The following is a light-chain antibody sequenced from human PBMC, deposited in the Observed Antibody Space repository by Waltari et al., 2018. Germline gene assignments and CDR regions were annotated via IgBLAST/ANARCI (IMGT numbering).Light chain of an antibody. CDR2: DAY. Sequence: DLQMTQSPSPLPSSVGDRVTITCRASQDIDNYLAWYQQKPGKPPKILIYDAYTLHSGVPSRFSGSGGGTEFILTISSLQPEDAATYFCQKYNRRPRFGGGTKVELK. CDR3: QKYNRRPR. CDR1: QDIDNY. V-gene: IGKV1-27*01. J-gene: IGKJ4*01.